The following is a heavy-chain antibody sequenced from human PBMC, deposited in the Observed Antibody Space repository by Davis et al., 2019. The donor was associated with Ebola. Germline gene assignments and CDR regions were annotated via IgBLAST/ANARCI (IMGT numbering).Heavy chain of an antibody. CDR3: ARDLVTTPFDY. J-gene: IGHJ4*02. CDR1: GYTFTGYY. D-gene: IGHD4-17*01. V-gene: IGHV1/OR15-3*02. CDR2: INVGNGNT. Sequence: ASVKVSCKASGYTFTGYYMHWVRQAPGQGLEWMGWINVGNGNTKYSQKFQGRVTITRDTSASTAYMELSSLRSEDTAVYYCARDLVTTPFDYWGQGTLVTVSS.